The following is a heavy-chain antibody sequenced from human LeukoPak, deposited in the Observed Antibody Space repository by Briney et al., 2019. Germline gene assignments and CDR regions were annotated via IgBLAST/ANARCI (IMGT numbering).Heavy chain of an antibody. CDR1: GYTFTGYY. CDR2: INPNSGGT. D-gene: IGHD6-6*01. Sequence: GASVKVSCKASGYTFTGYYMHWVRQAPGQGLEWMGRINPNSGGTNYAQKFQGRVTMARDTSISTAYMELSRLRSDDTAVYYCAKTIIAARNVYDYWGQGTLVTVSS. V-gene: IGHV1-2*06. J-gene: IGHJ4*02. CDR3: AKTIIAARNVYDY.